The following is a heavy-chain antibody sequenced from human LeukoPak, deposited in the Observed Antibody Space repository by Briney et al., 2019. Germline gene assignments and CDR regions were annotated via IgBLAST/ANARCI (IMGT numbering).Heavy chain of an antibody. CDR3: AKGFSRPTTVTPLDY. J-gene: IGHJ4*02. V-gene: IGHV3-15*01. D-gene: IGHD4-17*01. Sequence: GGSLRLSCAASGFTFSNAWISWVRQAPGKGLEWVGRIKSKTDGGTTDYAAPVKGRFTISRDDSKNTLYLQMNSLKTEDTAVYYCAKGFSRPTTVTPLDYWGQGTLVTVSS. CDR1: GFTFSNAW. CDR2: IKSKTDGGTT.